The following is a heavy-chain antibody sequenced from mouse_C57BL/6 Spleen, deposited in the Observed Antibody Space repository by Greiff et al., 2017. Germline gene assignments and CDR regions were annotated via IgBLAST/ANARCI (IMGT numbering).Heavy chain of an antibody. CDR1: GYTFTSYW. D-gene: IGHD1-1*01. J-gene: IGHJ1*03. CDR3: ARENYDGSSWYFDV. CDR2: INPSNGGT. Sequence: QVQLQQPGTELVKPGASVKLSCKASGYTFTSYWMHWVKQRPGQGLEWIGNINPSNGGTNYNEKFKSKATLTVDKSSSTAYMQLSSLTSEDSAVXYCARENYDGSSWYFDVWGTGTTVTVSS. V-gene: IGHV1-53*01.